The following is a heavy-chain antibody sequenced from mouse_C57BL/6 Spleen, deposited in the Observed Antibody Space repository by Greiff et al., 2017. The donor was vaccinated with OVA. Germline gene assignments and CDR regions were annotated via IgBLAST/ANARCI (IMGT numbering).Heavy chain of an antibody. CDR3: ARSFYYGNYESAMDY. CDR1: GYAFSSSW. Sequence: QVQLQQSGPELVKPGASVKISCKASGYAFSSSWMNWVKQRPGKGLEWIGRIYPGDGDTNYNGKFKGKATLTADKSSSTAYMQLSSLTSEDSAVYFCARSFYYGNYESAMDYWGQGPSVTVSS. V-gene: IGHV1-82*01. D-gene: IGHD2-1*01. J-gene: IGHJ4*01. CDR2: IYPGDGDT.